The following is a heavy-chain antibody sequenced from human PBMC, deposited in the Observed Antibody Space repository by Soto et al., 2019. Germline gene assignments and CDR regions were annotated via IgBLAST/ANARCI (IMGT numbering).Heavy chain of an antibody. D-gene: IGHD1-26*01. Sequence: SETLSLTCTVSGGSVNTYYWSWIRQPPGKALEWVGHISFSGYTNYNPSLQSRVTISVHSSKSQFSLKLSSVTAAGTAVYYCARGLTWELLRAGYYYYYGMDVWGQGTTVTVSS. V-gene: IGHV4-59*02. CDR2: ISFSGYT. CDR1: GGSVNTYY. CDR3: ARGLTWELLRAGYYYYYGMDV. J-gene: IGHJ6*02.